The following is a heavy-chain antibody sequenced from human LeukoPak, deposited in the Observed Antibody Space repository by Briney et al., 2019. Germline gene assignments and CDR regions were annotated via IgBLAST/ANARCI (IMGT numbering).Heavy chain of an antibody. J-gene: IGHJ4*02. CDR1: GFTFSSYR. V-gene: IGHV3-21*01. Sequence: GGSLRLSCAASGFTFSSYRMNWIRQAPGKGLEWVSSISSSSSYIYYADSVKGRFTISRDNAKNSLYLRMNSLRAEDTAVYYCARDLRFLEWLSPFDYWGQGTLVTVSS. D-gene: IGHD3-3*01. CDR2: ISSSSSYI. CDR3: ARDLRFLEWLSPFDY.